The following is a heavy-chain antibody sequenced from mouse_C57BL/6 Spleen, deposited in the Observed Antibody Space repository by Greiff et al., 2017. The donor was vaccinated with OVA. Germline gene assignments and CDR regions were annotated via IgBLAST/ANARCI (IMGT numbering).Heavy chain of an antibody. CDR3: ALRQFAY. CDR2: LSSGSSTI. J-gene: IGHJ3*01. CDR1: GFTFSDYG. Sequence: DVHLVESGGGLVKPGGSLKLSCAASGFTFSDYGMHWVRQAPEKGLEWVAYLSSGSSTIYYADTVKGRFTISRDNAKNTLFLQMTSLRSEDTAMYYCALRQFAYWGQGTLVTVSA. D-gene: IGHD2-12*01. V-gene: IGHV5-17*01.